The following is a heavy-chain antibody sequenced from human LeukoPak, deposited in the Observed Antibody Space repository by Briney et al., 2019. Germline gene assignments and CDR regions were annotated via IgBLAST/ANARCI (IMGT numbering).Heavy chain of an antibody. CDR1: GGTFSSYA. J-gene: IGHJ4*02. V-gene: IGHV1-69*04. D-gene: IGHD6-19*01. CDR3: ARDVAGTGTFDY. CDR2: IIPILGIA. Sequence: ASVKVSCKASGGTFSSYAISWVRQAPGQGLEWMGRIIPILGIANYAQKFQGRVTITADKSTSTAYMELSSLRSEGTAVYYCARDVAGTGTFDYWGQGTLVTVSS.